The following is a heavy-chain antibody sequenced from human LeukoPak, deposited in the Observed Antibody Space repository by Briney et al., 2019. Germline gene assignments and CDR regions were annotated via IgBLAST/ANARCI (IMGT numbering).Heavy chain of an antibody. D-gene: IGHD4-17*01. V-gene: IGHV4-34*01. Sequence: SETLSLTCAVYGGSFSGYYWSWIRQPPGKGLEWIGEINHSGSTNYNPSLKSRVTISVDTSKNQFSVRLNSVTAADTAVYYCARQNGDYSPYFDYWGQGILVIVSS. CDR1: GGSFSGYY. CDR2: INHSGST. CDR3: ARQNGDYSPYFDY. J-gene: IGHJ4*02.